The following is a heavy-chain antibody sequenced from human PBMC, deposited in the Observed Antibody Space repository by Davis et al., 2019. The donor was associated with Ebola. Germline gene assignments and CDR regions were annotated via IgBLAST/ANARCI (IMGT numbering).Heavy chain of an antibody. CDR1: VITFSSYA. CDR3: ARDPSGGSGWSMGYYGMDV. J-gene: IGHJ6*04. V-gene: IGHV3-53*01. D-gene: IGHD6-19*01. Sequence: GGSLRLSCTDSVITFSSYAMTWVRQAPGKGLEWVSLMYAVGNTFYADSVKGRFTISRDNSKNTIYLQMNSLRAEDTAVYYCARDPSGGSGWSMGYYGMDVWGKGTTVTVSS. CDR2: MYAVGNT.